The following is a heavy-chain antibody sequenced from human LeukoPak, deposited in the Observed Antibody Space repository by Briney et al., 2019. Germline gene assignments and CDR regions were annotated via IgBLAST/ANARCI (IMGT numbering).Heavy chain of an antibody. J-gene: IGHJ4*02. V-gene: IGHV5-51*01. CDR1: GYIFTSYW. D-gene: IGHD1-26*01. CDR2: IYPGDSDT. Sequence: GESLKISCKGSGYIFTSYWIAWVRQMPGKGLECMGIIYPGDSDTRYSPSFQGQVTISADKSISTAYLQWSSLKASDTAMYYCARRSGSFQGDYNFDYWGQGTLVTVSS. CDR3: ARRSGSFQGDYNFDY.